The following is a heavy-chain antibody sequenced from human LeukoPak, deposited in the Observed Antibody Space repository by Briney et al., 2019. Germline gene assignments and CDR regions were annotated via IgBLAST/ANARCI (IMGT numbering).Heavy chain of an antibody. CDR2: ISGSSSYI. J-gene: IGHJ4*02. CDR1: GFTFSSYS. V-gene: IGHV3-21*01. CDR3: ASGGITVTGFEY. D-gene: IGHD4-17*01. Sequence: GGSLRLSCAASGFTFSSYSMNWVRQAPGKGLEWVSSISGSSSYIYYADSVKGRFTISRDNAKNSLYLQMNSLRAEDTAVYYCASGGITVTGFEYWGQGTLVTVSS.